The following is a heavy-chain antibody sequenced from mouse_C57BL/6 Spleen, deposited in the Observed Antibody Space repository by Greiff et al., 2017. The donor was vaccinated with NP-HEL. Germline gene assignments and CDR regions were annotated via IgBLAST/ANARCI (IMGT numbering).Heavy chain of an antibody. J-gene: IGHJ2*01. V-gene: IGHV5-17*01. D-gene: IGHD1-1*01. CDR3: ARDYYGSSWGYFDY. Sequence: DVQLVESGGGLVKPGGSLKLSCAASGFTFSDYGMHWVRQAPEKGLEWVAYISSGSSTIYYADTVKGRFTISRDNAKNTLFLQMTSLRSEDTAMYYCARDYYGSSWGYFDYWGQGTTLTVSS. CDR2: ISSGSSTI. CDR1: GFTFSDYG.